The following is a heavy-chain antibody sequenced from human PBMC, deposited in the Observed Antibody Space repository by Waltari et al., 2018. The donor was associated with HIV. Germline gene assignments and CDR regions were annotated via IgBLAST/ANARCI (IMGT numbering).Heavy chain of an antibody. CDR1: GGSISSSSYY. D-gene: IGHD2-15*01. J-gene: IGHJ4*02. CDR2: IYYSGST. Sequence: QLQLQELGPGLVKPSETLSLTCTVSGGSISSSSYYWGWIRQPPGKGLEWIGSIYYSGSTYYNPSLKSRVTISVDTSKNQFSLKLSSVTTADTAVYYCARERYCSGGSCPFDYWGQGTLVTVSS. CDR3: ARERYCSGGSCPFDY. V-gene: IGHV4-39*07.